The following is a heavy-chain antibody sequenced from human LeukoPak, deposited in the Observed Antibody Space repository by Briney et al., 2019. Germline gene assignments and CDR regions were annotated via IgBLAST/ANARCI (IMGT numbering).Heavy chain of an antibody. CDR3: ARVKAVAGRVDYYYYVMDV. V-gene: IGHV3-30-3*01. CDR1: GFTFSSYA. CDR2: ISYDGSNK. J-gene: IGHJ6*02. D-gene: IGHD6-19*01. Sequence: GGSLRLSCAASGFTFSSYAMHWVRQAPGTGLEWVAVISYDGSNKYYADSVKGRFTISRDNSKNTLYLQMNSLRPEDTAVYYCARVKAVAGRVDYYYYVMDVWGQGTTVTVSS.